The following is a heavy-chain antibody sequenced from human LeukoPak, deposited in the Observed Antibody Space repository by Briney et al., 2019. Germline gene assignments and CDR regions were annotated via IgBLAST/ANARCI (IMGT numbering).Heavy chain of an antibody. V-gene: IGHV4-61*01. J-gene: IGHJ4*02. CDR2: IYYSGST. Sequence: PSETLSLTCTVSGGSVSSGSYYWSWIRQPPGKGLEWIGYIYYSGSTNYNPSLKSRVTISVDTSKNQFSLKLSSATAADTAVYYCASHRTIFGVVDYWGQGTPVTVSS. CDR1: GGSVSSGSYY. D-gene: IGHD3-3*01. CDR3: ASHRTIFGVVDY.